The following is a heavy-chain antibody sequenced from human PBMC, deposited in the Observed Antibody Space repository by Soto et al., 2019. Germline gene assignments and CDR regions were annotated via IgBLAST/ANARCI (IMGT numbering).Heavy chain of an antibody. J-gene: IGHJ6*01. V-gene: IGHV1-69*12. CDR3: ARVEVVVAATPYYYYGMNV. Sequence: QVQLVQSGAEVKKPGSSVKVSCKASGGTFSSYAISWVRQAPGQGLEWMGGIIPIFGTADYAQKFQGIVTITADESTSTAYMELSSLRSEDTAVYYCARVEVVVAATPYYYYGMNVWGQGTTVTVSS. CDR1: GGTFSSYA. D-gene: IGHD2-15*01. CDR2: IIPIFGTA.